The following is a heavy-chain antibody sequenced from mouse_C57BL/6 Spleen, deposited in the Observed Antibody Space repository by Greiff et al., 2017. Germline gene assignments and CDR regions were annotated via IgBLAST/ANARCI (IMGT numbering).Heavy chain of an antibody. V-gene: IGHV1-4*01. CDR1: GYTFTSYP. Sequence: QVQLQQSGAELVRPGASVKMSCKASGYTFTSYPIHWVKQSHGQGLEWIGNFHPYSDYTKYNQKFKDKATLTADKSSSTAYMQLSSLTSADSAFYYCTRNCYGYFDVWGKGTTVTVSS. CDR2: FHPYSDYT. J-gene: IGHJ1*03. CDR3: TRNCYGYFDV. D-gene: IGHD1-1*02.